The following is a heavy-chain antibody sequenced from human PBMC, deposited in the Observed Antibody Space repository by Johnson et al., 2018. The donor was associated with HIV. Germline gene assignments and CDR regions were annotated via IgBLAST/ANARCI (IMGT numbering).Heavy chain of an antibody. D-gene: IGHD6-19*01. Sequence: VQLVESGGGLIQPGGSLRLSCAASGFTVSSNYMNWVRQGPGKGLEWVAAISYSGSSTYYADSVRGRFTISRDNSKNTLYLQMNSLRAEDTALYYCARDLRNSGWSNGFDVWGQGTMVTVSS. J-gene: IGHJ3*01. CDR2: SYSGSST. CDR3: ARDLRNSGWSNGFDV. CDR1: GFTVSSNY. V-gene: IGHV3-53*01.